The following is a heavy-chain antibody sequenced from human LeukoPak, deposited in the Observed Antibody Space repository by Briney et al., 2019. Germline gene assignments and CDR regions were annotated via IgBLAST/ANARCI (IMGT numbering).Heavy chain of an antibody. J-gene: IGHJ4*02. Sequence: SETLSLTCTVSGGSISSDYWTWIRQPPGKGLEWIGYIYNSGSTNYNPSLKSRVTISLDTSKNQFSLKLNSVTAADTAVYYCAKRRCTNCNPFYFDYWGQGALATVSS. CDR3: AKRRCTNCNPFYFDY. V-gene: IGHV4-59*01. CDR1: GGSISSDY. D-gene: IGHD2-2*01. CDR2: IYNSGST.